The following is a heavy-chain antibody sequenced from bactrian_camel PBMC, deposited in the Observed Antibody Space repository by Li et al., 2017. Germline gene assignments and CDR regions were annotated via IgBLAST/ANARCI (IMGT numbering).Heavy chain of an antibody. CDR3: AAEDQAPWDMGWICNYNS. CDR1: GYAYSDNF. Sequence: HVQLVESGGGSVQAGGSLRLSCEASGYAYSDNFMGWFRQGPGKGLEWVAGIYGSGSAAWVADTVEGRFTISRDNAKNTLYLRMDSLKPEDTALYTCAAEDQAPWDMGWICNYNSWGQGTQVTVS. D-gene: IGHD3*01. J-gene: IGHJ4*01. V-gene: IGHV3S5*01. CDR2: IYGSGSAA.